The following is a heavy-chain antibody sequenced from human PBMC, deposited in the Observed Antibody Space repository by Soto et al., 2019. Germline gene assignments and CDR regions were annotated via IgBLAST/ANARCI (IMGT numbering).Heavy chain of an antibody. CDR2: IKPANGNT. V-gene: IGHV1-3*01. D-gene: IGHD3-16*02. CDR1: GYTFTAYA. CDR3: TRSAISPYGGLIGPFDY. J-gene: IGHJ4*02. Sequence: QVQLAQSGAEGRKPGASVRVSCEATGYTFTAYAMHWVRQAPGQSLEWMGWIKPANGNTKYSQKFQGRXXXTXXTSANTMYMELSSLTSEDTAMYYCTRSAISPYGGLIGPFDYWGQGNLVTVSS.